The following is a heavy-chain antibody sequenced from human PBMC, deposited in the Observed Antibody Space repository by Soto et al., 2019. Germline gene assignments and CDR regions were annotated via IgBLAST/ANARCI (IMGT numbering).Heavy chain of an antibody. CDR2: MQDSGST. D-gene: IGHD6-6*01. CDR3: AAPPRY. V-gene: IGHV4-59*01. CDR1: GASISSYY. J-gene: IGHJ4*02. Sequence: QVQLQESGPGLVKPSETLSLTCTVSGASISSYYWNWIRQPPGKGLEWIGYMQDSGSTSYNPSLKRRVTISVDTSRNQLSLKLTSVTAADTAAYYCAAPPRYWGQGILVTVSS.